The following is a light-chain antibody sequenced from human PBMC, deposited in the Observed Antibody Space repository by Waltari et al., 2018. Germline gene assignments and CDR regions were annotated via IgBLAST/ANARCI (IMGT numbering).Light chain of an antibody. CDR3: CSYAGSWIWV. CDR1: NSDVGSYNL. J-gene: IGLJ3*02. CDR2: EVT. Sequence: QAALTQPASESGSPGQSITISCTRSNSDVGSYNLDSWYQKHPGKAPKLIIYEVTNRPSGISDRFSGFKTGNTASLTISGLQAEDEADYYCCSYAGSWIWVFGGGTELTVL. V-gene: IGLV2-23*02.